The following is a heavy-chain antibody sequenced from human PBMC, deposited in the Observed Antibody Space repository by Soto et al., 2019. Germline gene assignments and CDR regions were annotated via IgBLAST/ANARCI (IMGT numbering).Heavy chain of an antibody. CDR3: VIGAYMAYWVDH. D-gene: IGHD5-12*01. CDR2: INSDGSII. V-gene: IGHV3-74*01. J-gene: IGHJ5*02. Sequence: DVQLLESGGGIVQPGGSLSLSCTASGFPFISYWMHWVRQAPGKGLVWVSRINSDGSIINYADSVKGRFTISRDNAKNTVDLKMNSLRGEDTAVYFCVIGAYMAYWVDHWGQGTLVTVSS. CDR1: GFPFISYW.